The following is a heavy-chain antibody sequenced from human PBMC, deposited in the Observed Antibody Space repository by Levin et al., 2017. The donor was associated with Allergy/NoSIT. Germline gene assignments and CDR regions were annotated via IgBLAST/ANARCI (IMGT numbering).Heavy chain of an antibody. V-gene: IGHV1-2*04. CDR2: INPNSGGT. CDR1: GYTFTGYY. J-gene: IGHJ4*02. CDR3: ARDSTPGYSSGWYSY. D-gene: IGHD6-19*01. Sequence: ASVKVSCKASGYTFTGYYMHWVRQAPGQGLEWMGWINPNSGGTNYAQKFQGWVTMTRDTSISTAYMELSRLRSDDTAVYYCARDSTPGYSSGWYSYWGQGTLVTVSS.